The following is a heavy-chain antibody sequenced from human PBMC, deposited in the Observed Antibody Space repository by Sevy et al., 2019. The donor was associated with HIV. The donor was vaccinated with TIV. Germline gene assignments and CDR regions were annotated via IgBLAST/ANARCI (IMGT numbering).Heavy chain of an antibody. CDR3: ARDSAGDYRYFDY. D-gene: IGHD4-17*01. V-gene: IGHV1-69*13. Sequence: ASVKVSCKASGGTFSSYAISWVRQAPGQGLEWMGGIFPIFGTANYAQKFQGRVTITADESTSTAYMELSSLRSEDTAVYYCARDSAGDYRYFDYWGQGTLVTVSS. CDR1: GGTFSSYA. J-gene: IGHJ4*02. CDR2: IFPIFGTA.